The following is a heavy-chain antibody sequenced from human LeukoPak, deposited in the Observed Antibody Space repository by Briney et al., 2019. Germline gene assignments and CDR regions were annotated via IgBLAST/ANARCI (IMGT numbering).Heavy chain of an antibody. D-gene: IGHD3-10*01. CDR2: INHSGST. CDR1: GGSFSGYY. V-gene: IGHV4-34*01. Sequence: SETLSLTCAVYGGSFSGYYWSWIRQPPGKGLEWIGEINHSGSTNYNPPLKSRVTISVDTSKNQFSLKLSSVTAADTAVYYCARVRRDPYGSGSYFAFDIWGQGTMVTVSS. CDR3: ARVRRDPYGSGSYFAFDI. J-gene: IGHJ3*02.